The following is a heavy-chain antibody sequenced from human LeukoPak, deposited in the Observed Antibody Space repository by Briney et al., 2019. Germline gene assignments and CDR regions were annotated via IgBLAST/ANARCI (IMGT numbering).Heavy chain of an antibody. Sequence: PGGSLRLSCAASGFTFSSYAMSWVRQAPGKGLEWVSSISSSSSYIYYADSVKGRFTISRDNAKNSLYLQMNSLRAEDTAVYYCARGGPTKGLDYWGQGTLVTVSP. J-gene: IGHJ4*02. CDR2: ISSSSSYI. CDR3: ARGGPTKGLDY. V-gene: IGHV3-21*01. CDR1: GFTFSSYA.